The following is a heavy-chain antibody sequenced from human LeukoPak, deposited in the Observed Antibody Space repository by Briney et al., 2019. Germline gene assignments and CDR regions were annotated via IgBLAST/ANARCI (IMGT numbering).Heavy chain of an antibody. J-gene: IGHJ4*02. Sequence: ASVKVSCKASGYTFTSYGISWVRQAPGQGLEWMGWISAYNGNTNYAQKPQGRVTMTTDTSTSTAYMELRSLRSDDTAVYYCARNERLYNWNYVDYWGQGTLVTVSS. CDR2: ISAYNGNT. CDR3: ARNERLYNWNYVDY. CDR1: GYTFTSYG. V-gene: IGHV1-18*01. D-gene: IGHD1-20*01.